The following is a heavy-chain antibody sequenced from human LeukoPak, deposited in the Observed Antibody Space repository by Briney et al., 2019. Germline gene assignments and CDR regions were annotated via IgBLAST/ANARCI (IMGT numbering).Heavy chain of an antibody. J-gene: IGHJ4*02. Sequence: PGGSLRLSCAASGFIFSDYWMHWVRKAPGKGLVWVSRINTDGGFTRYADSVQGRFIISRDTAKNTLFLQMNSLRAEDTAVYYCAREAKVGGALQYWGQGILVTVSS. CDR2: INTDGGFT. CDR1: GFIFSDYW. CDR3: AREAKVGGALQY. D-gene: IGHD1-26*01. V-gene: IGHV3-74*01.